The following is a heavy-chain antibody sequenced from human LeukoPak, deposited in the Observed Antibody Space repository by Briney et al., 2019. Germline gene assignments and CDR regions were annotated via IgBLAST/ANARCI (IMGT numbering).Heavy chain of an antibody. D-gene: IGHD3-9*01. CDR3: ARLGHSLVAYYDILTGYESLGY. V-gene: IGHV3-30-3*01. CDR2: ISYDGSNK. CDR1: GFTFSSYA. Sequence: PGRSLRLSCAASGFTFSSYAMHWVRQAPGKGLEWVAVISYDGSNKYYADSVKGRFTISRDNSKNTLYLQMNSLRAEDTAVYYCARLGHSLVAYYDILTGYESLGYWGQGTLVTVSS. J-gene: IGHJ4*02.